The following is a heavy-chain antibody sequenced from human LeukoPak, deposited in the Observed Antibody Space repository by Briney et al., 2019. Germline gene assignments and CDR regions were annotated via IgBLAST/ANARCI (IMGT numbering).Heavy chain of an antibody. J-gene: IGHJ4*02. V-gene: IGHV4-34*01. Sequence: SETLSLTCAVYGGSFSGYYWSWIRQPPGKGLEWIGEINHSGSTNYNPSLKSRVTISVDTSKNQFSLKLSSVTAADTAVYYCARDPPRGYYDSSGYPYYFDYWGQGTLVTVSS. CDR3: ARDPPRGYYDSSGYPYYFDY. D-gene: IGHD3-22*01. CDR1: GGSFSGYY. CDR2: INHSGST.